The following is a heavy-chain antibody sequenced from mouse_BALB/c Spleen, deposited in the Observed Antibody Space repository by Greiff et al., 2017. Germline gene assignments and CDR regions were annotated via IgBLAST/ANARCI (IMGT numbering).Heavy chain of an antibody. J-gene: IGHJ4*01. CDR2: IWAGGST. V-gene: IGHV2-9*02. D-gene: IGHD2-3*01. Sequence: VMLVESGPGLVAPSQSLSITCTVSGFSLTSYGVHWVRQPPGKGLEWLGVIWAGGSTNYNSALMSRLSISKDNSKSQVFLKMNSLQTDDTAMYYCARDRYDGYSYYAMDYWGQGTSVTVSS. CDR1: GFSLTSYG. CDR3: ARDRYDGYSYYAMDY.